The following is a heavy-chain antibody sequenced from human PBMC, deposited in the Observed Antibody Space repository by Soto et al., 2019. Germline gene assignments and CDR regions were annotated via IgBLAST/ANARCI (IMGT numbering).Heavy chain of an antibody. Sequence: QVQLVQSGVEVREPGASVKVSCKAVRYIFTNYGVSWVRQAPGQGLEWMGWITTYNGNTEYAQKFQGRVTMTTDASTSTAYMELGSLRSDDTAIYYCARGLTGYGMDVWGQGTTVTVSS. CDR3: ARGLTGYGMDV. J-gene: IGHJ6*02. CDR2: ITTYNGNT. CDR1: RYIFTNYG. V-gene: IGHV1-18*01.